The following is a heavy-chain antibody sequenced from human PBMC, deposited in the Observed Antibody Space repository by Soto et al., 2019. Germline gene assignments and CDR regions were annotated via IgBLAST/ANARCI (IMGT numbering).Heavy chain of an antibody. J-gene: IGHJ6*02. CDR3: ARVLLVPGTTVTPRSYGMDV. Sequence: PGGSLRLSCAASGFTFSDYYMSWIRQAPGRGLEWVSYISSSSSYTNYADSVKGRFTISRDNAKNSLYLQMNSLRAEDTAVYYCARVLLVPGTTVTPRSYGMDVWGQGTTVTSP. CDR2: ISSSSSYT. D-gene: IGHD4-4*01. CDR1: GFTFSDYY. V-gene: IGHV3-11*06.